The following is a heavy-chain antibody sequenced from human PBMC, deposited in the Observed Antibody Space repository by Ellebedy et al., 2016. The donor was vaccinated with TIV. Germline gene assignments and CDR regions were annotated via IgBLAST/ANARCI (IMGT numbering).Heavy chain of an antibody. CDR1: GFTFSSYA. CDR3: AREHIYYDSGVGYFDY. CDR2: ISYDGSNK. Sequence: GGSLRLSCAASGFTFSSYAMHWVRQAPGKGLEWVAVISYDGSNKYYADSVKGRFTISRDNSKNTLYLQMNSLRAEDTAVYYCAREHIYYDSGVGYFDYWGQGTLVTVSS. J-gene: IGHJ4*02. D-gene: IGHD3-22*01. V-gene: IGHV3-30*01.